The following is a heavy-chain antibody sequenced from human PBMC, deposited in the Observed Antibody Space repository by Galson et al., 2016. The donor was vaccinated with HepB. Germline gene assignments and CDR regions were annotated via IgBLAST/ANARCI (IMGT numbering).Heavy chain of an antibody. Sequence: SVKVSCKASGYTFNDYYLHWVRQAPGQGLEWVGWINLNSGDANYEQRFQGWVTMTSDTSISTAYLDLNSLRSDDTAVYYCARGHCTSGGCSSGYYSMDVWGQGTTVTVSS. V-gene: IGHV1-2*04. CDR1: GYTFNDYY. J-gene: IGHJ6*02. CDR3: ARGHCTSGGCSSGYYSMDV. D-gene: IGHD2-8*01. CDR2: INLNSGDA.